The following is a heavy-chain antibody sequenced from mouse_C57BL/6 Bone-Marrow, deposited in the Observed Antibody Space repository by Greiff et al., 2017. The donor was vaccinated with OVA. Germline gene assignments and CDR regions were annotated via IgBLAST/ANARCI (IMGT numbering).Heavy chain of an antibody. V-gene: IGHV14-3*01. CDR2: IDPANDNT. D-gene: IGHD1-1*01. Sequence: EVMLVESVAELVRPGASVKLSCTASGFHIKNTYMHWVKQRPEQGLEWIGRIDPANDNTKYAPKFQGKATLTADTASKTAYLQLRSRSSEDTAVYCCARGNFGSSFYAMDYWGQGTSVTVSS. J-gene: IGHJ4*01. CDR1: GFHIKNTY. CDR3: ARGNFGSSFYAMDY.